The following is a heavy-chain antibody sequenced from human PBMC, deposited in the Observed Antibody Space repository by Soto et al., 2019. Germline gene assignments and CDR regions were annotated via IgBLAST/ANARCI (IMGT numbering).Heavy chain of an antibody. J-gene: IGHJ4*02. V-gene: IGHV1-3*05. CDR3: ARGSGYYYWDDY. D-gene: IGHD3-22*01. CDR2: INAGNGNT. Sequence: QVQLVQSGAEEKKPGASVKVSCKASGYTFTSYAMHWVRQAPGQRLEWMGWINAGNGNTKDSQKFQGRVTITRDTAASTAYRELSSLISEDTAVYYCARGSGYYYWDDYWGQGTLVTVSS. CDR1: GYTFTSYA.